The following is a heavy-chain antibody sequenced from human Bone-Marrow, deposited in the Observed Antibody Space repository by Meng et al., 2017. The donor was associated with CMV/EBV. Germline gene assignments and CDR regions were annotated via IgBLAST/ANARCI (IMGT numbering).Heavy chain of an antibody. V-gene: IGHV1-2*02. CDR1: GYTFTGYY. CDR3: WRVSFRAFLEWLSCMDV. Sequence: ASVKVSCKASGYTFTGYYMHWVRQAPGQGLEWMGWINPNSGGTNYAQKFQGRVTMTRDTSISTPYMELSRLRSDDTAVYYCWRVSFRAFLEWLSCMDVWGQGTTVTVSS. J-gene: IGHJ6*02. CDR2: INPNSGGT. D-gene: IGHD3-3*01.